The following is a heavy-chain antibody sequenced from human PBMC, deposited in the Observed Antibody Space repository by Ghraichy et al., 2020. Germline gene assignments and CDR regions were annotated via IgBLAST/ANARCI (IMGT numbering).Heavy chain of an antibody. CDR2: FDPEDGET. CDR1: GYTLTELS. CDR3: ATEGMVREALDV. Sequence: ASVKVSCKVSGYTLTELSMHWVRQAPGKGLEWMGGFDPEDGETIYAQKFQGRVTMTEDTSTDTAYMELSSLRSEDTAVYYCATEGMVREALDVWGQGTTVTVSS. V-gene: IGHV1-24*01. D-gene: IGHD3-10*01. J-gene: IGHJ6*02.